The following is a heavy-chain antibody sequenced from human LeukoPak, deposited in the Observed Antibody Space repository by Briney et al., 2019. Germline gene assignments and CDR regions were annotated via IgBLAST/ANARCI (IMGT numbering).Heavy chain of an antibody. CDR3: AREGLPHYYYYMDV. Sequence: GGSLRLSCAASGFTFRDYYMSWIRQAPGKGLEWVSYISSSGSTIYYADSVKGRFTISRDNAKNSLYLQVNSLSAEDTAVYYCAREGLPHYYYYMDVWGKGTTVTVSS. D-gene: IGHD5-18*01. V-gene: IGHV3-11*04. J-gene: IGHJ6*03. CDR1: GFTFRDYY. CDR2: ISSSGSTI.